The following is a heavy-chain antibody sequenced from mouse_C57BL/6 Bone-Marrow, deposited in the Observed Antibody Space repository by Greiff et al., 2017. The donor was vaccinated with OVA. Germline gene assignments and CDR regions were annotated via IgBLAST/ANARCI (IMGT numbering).Heavy chain of an antibody. D-gene: IGHD2-4*01. CDR3: ARDSYDYDPYYFDY. Sequence: EVKVVESGGGLVKPGGSLKLSCAASGFTFSSYAMSWVRQTPEKRLEWVATISDGGSYTYYPDNVKGRFTISRDNAKNNLYLQMSHLKSEDTAMYYCARDSYDYDPYYFDYWGQGTTLTVSS. V-gene: IGHV5-4*01. CDR2: ISDGGSYT. J-gene: IGHJ2*01. CDR1: GFTFSSYA.